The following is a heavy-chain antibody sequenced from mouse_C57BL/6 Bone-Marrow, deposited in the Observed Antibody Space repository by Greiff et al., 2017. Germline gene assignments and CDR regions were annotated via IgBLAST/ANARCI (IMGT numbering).Heavy chain of an antibody. CDR2: IHPNSGST. V-gene: IGHV1-64*01. CDR3: ARCVWLRGPFDY. J-gene: IGHJ2*01. D-gene: IGHD2-2*01. CDR1: GYTFTSYW. Sequence: QVQLKQPGAELVKPGASVKLSCKASGYTFTSYWMHWVKQRPGQGLEWIGMIHPNSGSTNYNEKFKSKATLTVDKSSSTAYMQLSSLTSEDSAVYYCARCVWLRGPFDYWGQGTTLTVSS.